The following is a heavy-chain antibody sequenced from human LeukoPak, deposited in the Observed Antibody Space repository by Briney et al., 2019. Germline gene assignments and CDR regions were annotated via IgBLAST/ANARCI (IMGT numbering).Heavy chain of an antibody. J-gene: IGHJ4*02. CDR3: AKVYYYDSSGYYFDY. CDR2: IRYDGSNK. CDR1: GFTFSSYG. Sequence: PGGSLRLSCAASGFTFSSYGMHWVRQAPGKGLEWVAFIRYDGSNKYYADSVKGRFTISRDNSKNTLYLQMNSLRAEDTAVYYCAKVYYYDSSGYYFDYWGQGTLVTVSS. V-gene: IGHV3-30*02. D-gene: IGHD3-22*01.